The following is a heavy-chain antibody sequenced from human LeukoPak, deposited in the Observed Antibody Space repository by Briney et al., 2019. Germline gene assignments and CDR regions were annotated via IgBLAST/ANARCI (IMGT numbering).Heavy chain of an antibody. D-gene: IGHD3-22*01. CDR1: GFTFSTYV. CDR2: ISGSGGTT. CDR3: AKDRGRYYDSSGYYWGYYFDS. V-gene: IGHV3-23*01. J-gene: IGHJ4*02. Sequence: GGSLRLSCAASGFTFSTYVVSWVRQAPGKGLEWVSTISGSGGTTYYADSVKGRFTISRDNSKNTLYLQMSSLRAEDTAVYYCAKDRGRYYDSSGYYWGYYFDSWGQGILVTVST.